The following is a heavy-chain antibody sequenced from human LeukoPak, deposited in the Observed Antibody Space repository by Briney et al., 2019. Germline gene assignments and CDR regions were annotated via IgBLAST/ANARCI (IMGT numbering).Heavy chain of an antibody. CDR3: ARDFRDIAVVPAAPPRYYYYYYMDV. Sequence: PSETLSLTCTVSGGSISSGDYYWSWIRQPPGKGLEWIGYIYYSGSTYYNPSLKSRVTISVDTSKNQFSLKLSSVTAADTAVYYCARDFRDIAVVPAAPPRYYYYYYMDVWGKGTTVTVSS. CDR1: GGSISSGDYY. CDR2: IYYSGST. D-gene: IGHD2-2*01. V-gene: IGHV4-30-4*08. J-gene: IGHJ6*03.